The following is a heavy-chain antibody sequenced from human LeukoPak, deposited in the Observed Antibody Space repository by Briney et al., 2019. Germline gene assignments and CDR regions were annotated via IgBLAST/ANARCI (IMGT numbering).Heavy chain of an antibody. Sequence: PSETLSLTCTVSGGSISSYYWSWIRQPAGKGLEWIGRIYTSGSTNYNPSLKSRVTMSVDTSKNQFSLKLSSVTAADTAVYYCARDIGAPAPYYYHYYMDVWGKGTTVTVSS. CDR1: GGSISSYY. D-gene: IGHD4/OR15-4a*01. V-gene: IGHV4-4*07. J-gene: IGHJ6*03. CDR3: ARDIGAPAPYYYHYYMDV. CDR2: IYTSGST.